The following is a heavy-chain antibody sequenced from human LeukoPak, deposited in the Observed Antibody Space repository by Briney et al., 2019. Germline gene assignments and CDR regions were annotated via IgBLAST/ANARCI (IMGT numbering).Heavy chain of an antibody. V-gene: IGHV4-34*01. CDR2: INHSGST. CDR1: GGSFSGYY. J-gene: IGHJ4*02. Sequence: SETLSLTCAVYGGSFSGYYWSWIRQPPGKGLEWIGEINHSGSTNYNPSLKSRVTISVDTSKNQFSLMLSSVTAADTAVYYCARGRKVLRFLEWLFYDYWGQGTLVTVSS. CDR3: ARGRKVLRFLEWLFYDY. D-gene: IGHD3-3*01.